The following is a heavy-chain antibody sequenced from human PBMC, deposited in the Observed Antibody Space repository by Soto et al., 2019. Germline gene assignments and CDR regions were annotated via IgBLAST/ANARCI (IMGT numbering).Heavy chain of an antibody. Sequence: GASVKVSCKASGYTFTSYYIHWVRQAPGQGLEWMGIFNPTGDTASYAQKLQGRVTMTRDTSTGTAYMELGSLGSEDTAVYYCARGGRIVDTGIGYYYYHAMDVWGQGTTVTVSS. J-gene: IGHJ6*02. V-gene: IGHV1-46*01. D-gene: IGHD5-18*01. CDR3: ARGGRIVDTGIGYYYYHAMDV. CDR1: GYTFTSYY. CDR2: FNPTGDTA.